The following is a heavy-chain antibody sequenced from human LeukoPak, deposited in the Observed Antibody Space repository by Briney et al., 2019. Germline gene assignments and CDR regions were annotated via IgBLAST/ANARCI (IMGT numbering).Heavy chain of an antibody. D-gene: IGHD3-22*01. V-gene: IGHV1-3*01. Sequence: ASVKVSCKASGYTFTSYAIHWVHQAPGQRLEWMGWINGGNGNTKYSQKFQDRVTITRDTSASTAYMELSRLRSDDTAVYYCASNQYYDSSGYYVDYWGQGTLVTVSS. J-gene: IGHJ4*02. CDR3: ASNQYYDSSGYYVDY. CDR2: INGGNGNT. CDR1: GYTFTSYA.